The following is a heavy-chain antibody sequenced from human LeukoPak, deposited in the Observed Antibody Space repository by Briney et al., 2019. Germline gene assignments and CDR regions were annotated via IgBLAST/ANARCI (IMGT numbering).Heavy chain of an antibody. V-gene: IGHV3-30*18. Sequence: GRSLRLSCAASGFTFSSYGMHWVRQAPGKGLEWVAVISYDGSNKYYADSVKGRFIISRDNSKNTLYLQMSSLRAEDTAGYYCANLREYGDYPSKDSYYFDYWGQGTLVTVSS. D-gene: IGHD4-17*01. CDR1: GFTFSSYG. CDR3: ANLREYGDYPSKDSYYFDY. CDR2: ISYDGSNK. J-gene: IGHJ4*02.